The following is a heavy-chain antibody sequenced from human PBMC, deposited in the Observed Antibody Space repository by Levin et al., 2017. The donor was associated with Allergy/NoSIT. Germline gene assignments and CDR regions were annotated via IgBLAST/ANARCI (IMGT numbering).Heavy chain of an antibody. CDR3: ALATTGGFDF. D-gene: IGHD5-12*01. J-gene: IGHJ4*02. CDR2: IYSGGTT. CDR1: GFTVSSTY. Sequence: LSLTCAASGFTVSSTYMSWLRQAPGKGLEWVSLIYSGGTTDYADSVKGRFTISRDNSKNMLYLQMNGLRAEDTAVYYCALATTGGFDFWGQGTLVTVSS. V-gene: IGHV3-66*02.